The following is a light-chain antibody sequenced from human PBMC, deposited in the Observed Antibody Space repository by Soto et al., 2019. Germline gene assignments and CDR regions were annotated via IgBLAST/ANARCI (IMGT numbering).Light chain of an antibody. J-gene: IGKJ1*01. V-gene: IGKV2-30*02. CDR3: MQGTHWPPWT. Sequence: DVVLTQSPLSLPVTLGQPASISCKSSQSLAHFDGNMYLNWFQQRPGQSPRRLIYKVSNRDSGVPDRFSGSGSGTDFTLRISRVEAEDVGIYYCMQGTHWPPWTFGQGTKVEI. CDR1: QSLAHFDGNMY. CDR2: KVS.